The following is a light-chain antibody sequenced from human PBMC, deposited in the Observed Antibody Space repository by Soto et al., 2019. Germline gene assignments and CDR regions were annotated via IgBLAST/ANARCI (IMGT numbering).Light chain of an antibody. CDR3: YSYAGSSIYV. CDR1: TSDVGSYSL. V-gene: IGLV2-23*01. CDR2: EDS. J-gene: IGLJ1*01. Sequence: QSALTQPASVSGSPGQSITMSCTGTTSDVGSYSLLSWYQQHPGKAPKLMIYEDSKRPSGVSNRFSGSKSGNTASLTISGLQADDEADYYCYSYAGSSIYVFGTGTKVTVL.